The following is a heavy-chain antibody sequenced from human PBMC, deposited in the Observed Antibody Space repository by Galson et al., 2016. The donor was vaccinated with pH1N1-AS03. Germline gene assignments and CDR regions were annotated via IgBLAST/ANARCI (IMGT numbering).Heavy chain of an antibody. CDR3: ARDRGFRPDTFDI. CDR2: ISAGNGNT. CDR1: GFNLTNSG. Sequence: SVKVSCKASGFNLTNSGITWVQQAPGQGLEWMGWISAGNGNTNYAQNVAGRVTMTTDKSTSTVYMELRSLRSDDTAVYYCARDRGFRPDTFDIWGQGTWVTVSS. V-gene: IGHV1-18*01. J-gene: IGHJ3*02. D-gene: IGHD2-15*01.